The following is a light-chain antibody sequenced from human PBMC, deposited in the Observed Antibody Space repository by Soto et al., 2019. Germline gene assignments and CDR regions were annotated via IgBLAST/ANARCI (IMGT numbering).Light chain of an antibody. V-gene: IGLV1-51*01. CDR3: AGWDISLSGVL. Sequence: QSVLTQPPSVSAAPGQKVTISCSGSSSNIGNNYVSWYQQFPGTVPKLLVSDTNDRPSGIPDRFSASRSRTSATLGITGLQTGDEADYYCAGWDISLSGVLFGGGTKLTVL. CDR2: DTN. J-gene: IGLJ2*01. CDR1: SSNIGNNY.